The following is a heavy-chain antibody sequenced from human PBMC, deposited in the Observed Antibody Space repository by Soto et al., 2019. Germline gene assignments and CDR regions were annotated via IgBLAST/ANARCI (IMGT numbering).Heavy chain of an antibody. CDR3: ARESNYDILTGYYLGRAFDI. CDR1: GYTFTSYG. Sequence: ASVKVSCKASGYTFTSYGISWVRQAPGQGPEWMGWISAYNGNTNYAQKLQGRVTMTTDTSTSTAYMELRSLRSDDTAVYYCARESNYDILTGYYLGRAFDIWGQGTMVTVSS. D-gene: IGHD3-9*01. CDR2: ISAYNGNT. J-gene: IGHJ3*02. V-gene: IGHV1-18*01.